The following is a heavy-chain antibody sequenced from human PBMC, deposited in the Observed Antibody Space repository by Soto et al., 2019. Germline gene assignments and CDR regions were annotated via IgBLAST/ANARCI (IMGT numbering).Heavy chain of an antibody. V-gene: IGHV4-59*01. D-gene: IGHD3-3*01. CDR2: IYYSGST. CDR3: ATIGDYYQAFDN. J-gene: IGHJ4*01. CDR1: GGSISSYY. Sequence: PSETLSLTCTVSGGSISSYYWSWIRQPPGKGLEWIGYIYYSGSTNYNPSLKSRVTISVDTSKNQFSLKLNSVTAADTAAYYCATIGDYYQAFDNSGQGTLLTVSS.